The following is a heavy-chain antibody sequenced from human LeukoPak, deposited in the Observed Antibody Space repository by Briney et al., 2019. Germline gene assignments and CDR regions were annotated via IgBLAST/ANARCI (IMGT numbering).Heavy chain of an antibody. CDR3: ARDHGSNSAFDI. D-gene: IGHD1-14*01. CDR1: GFTFNSYP. J-gene: IGHJ3*02. Sequence: GGSLRLSCEPSGFTFNSYPMHWLRQAPGKGLEWVEVVAYDGTDKHHADSVKGRFTIYRDNSKNTVFMQMNGLRAEDTAVYYCARDHGSNSAFDIWGRGTMDTVSA. CDR2: VAYDGTDK. V-gene: IGHV3-30*04.